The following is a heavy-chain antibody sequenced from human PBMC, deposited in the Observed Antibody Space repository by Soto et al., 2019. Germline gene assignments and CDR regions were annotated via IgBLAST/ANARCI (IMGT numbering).Heavy chain of an antibody. CDR3: ARGPTDYYDNSANYFLDY. V-gene: IGHV1-18*01. D-gene: IGHD3-22*01. CDR2: ISTYNGNT. J-gene: IGHJ4*02. Sequence: QVQLVQSGAEVKKPGASVKVSCKASGYTFITYGVSWVRQAPGQGLDWLGWISTYNGNTRYAERLQGRVTMTTDTTTNTAYIVLRNLRSDDTAVYYCARGPTDYYDNSANYFLDYWGQGTLVTVSS. CDR1: GYTFITYG.